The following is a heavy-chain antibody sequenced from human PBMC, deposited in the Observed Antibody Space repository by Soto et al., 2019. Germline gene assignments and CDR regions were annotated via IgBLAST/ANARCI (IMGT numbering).Heavy chain of an antibody. D-gene: IGHD3-3*01. CDR2: INWNGGST. Sequence: TGGSLRLSCAASGFTFDDYGMSWVRQGPGKGLEWVSGINWNGGSTGYADSVKGRFTISRDNAKNSLYLQMNSLRAEDTALYHCARIDGSFWSGYSAFDIWGQGTMVTVSS. CDR3: ARIDGSFWSGYSAFDI. J-gene: IGHJ3*02. CDR1: GFTFDDYG. V-gene: IGHV3-20*01.